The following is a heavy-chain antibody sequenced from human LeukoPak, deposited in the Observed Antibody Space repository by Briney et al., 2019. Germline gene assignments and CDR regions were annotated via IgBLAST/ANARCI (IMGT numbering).Heavy chain of an antibody. D-gene: IGHD2-15*01. CDR3: ARGVVAAPQTFDY. CDR2: IYYTGST. Sequence: SETLSLTCTGSGGSISGFYWSWIRQPPGKGLEWIGYIYYTGSTNYNPSLKSRVTISVDTSKNQFSLKLSSVTAADTAVYYCARGVVAAPQTFDYWGQGTLVAVSS. V-gene: IGHV4-59*01. CDR1: GGSISGFY. J-gene: IGHJ4*02.